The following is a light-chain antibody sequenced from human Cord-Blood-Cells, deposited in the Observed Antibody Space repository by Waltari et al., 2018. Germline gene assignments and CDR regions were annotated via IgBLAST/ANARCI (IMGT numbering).Light chain of an antibody. CDR2: EGS. V-gene: IGLV2-23*01. CDR1: SSDVGSYNL. Sequence: QSALTQPAPVSGSPVQSITISCTGTSSDVGSYNLVPWYQQHPGKAPKLMIYEGSKRPSGVSNRFSGSKSGNTASLTISGLQAEDEADYYCCSYAGSSTLVFGGGTKLTVL. CDR3: CSYAGSSTLV. J-gene: IGLJ2*01.